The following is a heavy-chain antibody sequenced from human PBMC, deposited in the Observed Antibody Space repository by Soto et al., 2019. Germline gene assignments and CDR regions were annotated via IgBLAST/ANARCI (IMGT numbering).Heavy chain of an antibody. Sequence: SVKVSCKASGGTFSSYAISWVRQAPGQGLEWMGGIIPIFGTANYAQKFQGRVTITADKSTSTAYMELSSLRSEDTAVYYCARAGDCTNGVCYNNWFDPWGQGTLVTVSS. D-gene: IGHD2-8*01. J-gene: IGHJ5*02. CDR1: GGTFSSYA. CDR3: ARAGDCTNGVCYNNWFDP. CDR2: IIPIFGTA. V-gene: IGHV1-69*06.